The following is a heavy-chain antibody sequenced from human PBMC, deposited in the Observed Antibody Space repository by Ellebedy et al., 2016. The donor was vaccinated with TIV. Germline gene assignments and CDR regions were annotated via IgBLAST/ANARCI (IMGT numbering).Heavy chain of an antibody. CDR3: ARARFGSEGYYPFDY. J-gene: IGHJ4*02. Sequence: GESLKIPCAASGFTFSTYWMNWVRQAPGKGLEWVANIKQDGSEKYYVDSVKGRFTISRDNAKNSLYLQMNSLRAEDTAVYYCARARFGSEGYYPFDYWGQGTLVTVSS. V-gene: IGHV3-7*01. CDR2: IKQDGSEK. CDR1: GFTFSTYW. D-gene: IGHD3-10*01.